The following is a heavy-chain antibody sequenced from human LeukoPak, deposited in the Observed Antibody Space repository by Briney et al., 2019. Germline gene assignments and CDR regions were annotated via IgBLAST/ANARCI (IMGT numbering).Heavy chain of an antibody. CDR3: AKANFDWLHLIDY. V-gene: IGHV3-53*01. J-gene: IGHJ4*02. D-gene: IGHD3-9*01. Sequence: GGSLRLSCAASGFTVSSNYMSWVRQAPGKGLEWVSVIYSGGSTYYADSVKGRFTISRDNSKNTLYLQMNSLRAEDTAVYYCAKANFDWLHLIDYWGQGTLVTVSS. CDR2: IYSGGST. CDR1: GFTVSSNY.